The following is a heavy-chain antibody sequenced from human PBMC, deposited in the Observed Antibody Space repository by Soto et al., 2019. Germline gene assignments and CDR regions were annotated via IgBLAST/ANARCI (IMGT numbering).Heavy chain of an antibody. CDR3: ARPRSVTWNWGAFDI. D-gene: IGHD7-27*01. Sequence: GGSLRLSCAASGFTFSSYWMSWVRQAPGKGLEWVANIKQDGSEKYYVDSVKGRFTISRDNAKNSLYLQMNSLRAEDTAVYYCARPRSVTWNWGAFDIWGQGTMVTVSS. CDR1: GFTFSSYW. CDR2: IKQDGSEK. V-gene: IGHV3-7*01. J-gene: IGHJ3*02.